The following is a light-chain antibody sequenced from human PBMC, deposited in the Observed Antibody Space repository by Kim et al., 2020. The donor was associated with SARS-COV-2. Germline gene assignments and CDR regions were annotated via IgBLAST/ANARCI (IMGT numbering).Light chain of an antibody. Sequence: CASVGDRVTITGQESQDISNYLNWYQQKPGKAPKRLIYDASNLETGVPSRFSGSGSGTDFTFTISSLQPEDIATYYCQQYDNLLTFGGGTKVDIK. CDR1: QDISNY. CDR2: DAS. V-gene: IGKV1-33*01. J-gene: IGKJ4*01. CDR3: QQYDNLLT.